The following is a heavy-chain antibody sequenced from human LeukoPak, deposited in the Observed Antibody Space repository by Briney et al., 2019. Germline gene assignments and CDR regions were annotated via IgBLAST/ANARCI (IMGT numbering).Heavy chain of an antibody. CDR1: GFTFSDYS. V-gene: IGHV3-21*01. J-gene: IGHJ4*02. CDR3: ARGQGVYASGSFPFDS. D-gene: IGHD3-10*01. CDR2: ISSSGGYI. Sequence: GGSLRLSCGTSGFTFSDYSMNWVRQAPGKGLEWVSSISSSGGYIYYADSVKGRFTISRDNAKNSLYLQMNSLRAEDTAVYYCARGQGVYASGSFPFDSWGQGTLVTVSS.